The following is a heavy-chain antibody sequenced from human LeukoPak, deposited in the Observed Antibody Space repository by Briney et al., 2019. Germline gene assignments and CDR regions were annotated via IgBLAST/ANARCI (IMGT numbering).Heavy chain of an antibody. CDR2: IYHSGST. CDR1: GGSISSSNW. D-gene: IGHD6-13*01. V-gene: IGHV4-4*02. CDR3: AGLIAAAGTFSHYYYYYMDV. Sequence: SGTLSLTCAVSGGSISSSNWWSWVRQPLGKGLEWIGEIYHSGSTNYNPSLKSRVTISVDKSKNQFSLKLSSVTAADTAVYYCAGLIAAAGTFSHYYYYYMDVWGKGTTVTVSS. J-gene: IGHJ6*03.